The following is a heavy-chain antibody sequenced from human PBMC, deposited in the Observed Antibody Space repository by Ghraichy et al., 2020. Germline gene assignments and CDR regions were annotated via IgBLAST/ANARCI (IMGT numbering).Heavy chain of an antibody. D-gene: IGHD5-18*01. J-gene: IGHJ4*02. CDR1: GFIFDDYT. V-gene: IGHV3-43*01. Sequence: GGSLRLSCAASGFIFDDYTMHWVRQAPGKGLEWVSLISWDGGSTYYADSVKGRFTISRDNSKNSLYLQMNSLRTEDTALYYCAKDFRPYSYGPDPYYFDYWGQGTLVTVSS. CDR2: ISWDGGST. CDR3: AKDFRPYSYGPDPYYFDY.